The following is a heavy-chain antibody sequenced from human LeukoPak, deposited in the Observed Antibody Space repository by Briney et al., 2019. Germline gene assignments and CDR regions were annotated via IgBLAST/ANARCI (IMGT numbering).Heavy chain of an antibody. CDR2: IKTKADNYAT. CDR1: GFTFSVSA. Sequence: GGSLRLSCAASGFTFSVSAIHWVRQASGKGLEWVGRIKTKADNYATAYAASVKGRFTISRDDSTNTAYLQMNSLKTEDTAVYYCTHPAYYYNVDVWGKGPRSPSPQ. V-gene: IGHV3-73*01. J-gene: IGHJ6*04. D-gene: IGHD6-25*01. CDR3: THPAYYYNVDV.